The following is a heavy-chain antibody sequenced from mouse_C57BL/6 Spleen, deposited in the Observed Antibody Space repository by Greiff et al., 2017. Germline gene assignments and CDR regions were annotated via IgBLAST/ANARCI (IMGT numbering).Heavy chain of an antibody. V-gene: IGHV1-55*01. CDR2: IYPGSGST. J-gene: IGHJ3*01. D-gene: IGHD2-1*01. CDR1: GYTFTSYW. Sequence: VQLQQPGAALVKPGASVKMSCKASGYTFTSYWITWVKQRPGQGLEWIGDIYPGSGSTNYTEKFKSKATLTVDTSSSTAYMQRSSLTSEDSAVYYCARSGGNYPAWFAYWGQGTLVTVSA. CDR3: ARSGGNYPAWFAY.